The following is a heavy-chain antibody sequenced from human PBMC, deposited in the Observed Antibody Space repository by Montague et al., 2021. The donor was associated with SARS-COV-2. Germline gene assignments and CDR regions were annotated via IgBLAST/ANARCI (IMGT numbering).Heavy chain of an antibody. CDR3: ARDLLRHKGGFDS. CDR2: ISSDGSYK. V-gene: IGHV3-30-3*01. Sequence: SLRLSCAASGFTFTSYSMNWVRQAPGKGLEALSVISSDGSYKYYSYSFNGRFTISRDNSRNTLHLQMNSLRPEDTAVYYCARDLLRHKGGFDSWGQGTLVTVSS. CDR1: GFTFTSYS. J-gene: IGHJ4*02. D-gene: IGHD2/OR15-2a*01.